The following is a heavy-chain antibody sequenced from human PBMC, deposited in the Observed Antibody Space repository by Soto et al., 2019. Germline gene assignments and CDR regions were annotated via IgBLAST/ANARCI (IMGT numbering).Heavy chain of an antibody. Sequence: GESLKISCKGSGYSFTSYWIGWVRQMPGKGLGWMGIIYPGDSDTRYSPSFQGQVTISADKSISTAYLQWSSLKASDTAMYYCARQGNYYDSSGYKPTFDYWGQGTLVTVSS. CDR3: ARQGNYYDSSGYKPTFDY. J-gene: IGHJ4*02. D-gene: IGHD3-22*01. V-gene: IGHV5-51*01. CDR1: GYSFTSYW. CDR2: IYPGDSDT.